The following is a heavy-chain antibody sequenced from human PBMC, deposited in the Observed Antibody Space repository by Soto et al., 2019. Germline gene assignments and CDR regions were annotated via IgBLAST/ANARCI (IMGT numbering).Heavy chain of an antibody. CDR1: GYTFTRNG. CDR2: ISVYNGNT. V-gene: IGHV1-18*01. D-gene: IGHD6-19*01. CDR3: ARDGIAVADDSYYGLDV. Sequence: QVQLAQSGVEVKKPGASVKVSCKAFGYTFTRNGISWVRQAPGQGLEWMGWISVYNGNTNYAQKFQGRVTMTTDTSTSTAYMELRSLRSDDTAVDYCARDGIAVADDSYYGLDVWGQGTTVTVSS. J-gene: IGHJ6*02.